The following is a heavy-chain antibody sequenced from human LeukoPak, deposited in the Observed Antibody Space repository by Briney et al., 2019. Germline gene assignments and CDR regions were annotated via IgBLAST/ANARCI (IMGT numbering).Heavy chain of an antibody. CDR1: GFTIDDYA. V-gene: IGHV3-9*01. CDR2: ISWNSGSI. J-gene: IGHJ3*02. D-gene: IGHD3-10*01. CDR3: VKVAELLWFGESALGAFDI. Sequence: GGSLRLSCAASGFTIDDYAMHWVRQAPGKGLEWVSGISWNSGSIGYADSVKGRFTISRDNAKNSLYLQMNSLRAEDTALYYCVKVAELLWFGESALGAFDIWGQGTMVTVSS.